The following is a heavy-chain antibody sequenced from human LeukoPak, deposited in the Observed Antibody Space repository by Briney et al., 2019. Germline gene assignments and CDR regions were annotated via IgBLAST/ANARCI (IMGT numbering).Heavy chain of an antibody. CDR1: GGSFSGYY. CDR3: ARGHSSRWSTLYNWFDP. V-gene: IGHV4-34*01. Sequence: PSETLSLTCAVYGGSFSGYYWSWIRQPPGKGLEWIGEINHSGSTNYNPSLKSRVTISVDTSKNQFSLKLSSVTAAGTAVYYCARGHSSRWSTLYNWFDPWGQGTLVTVSS. CDR2: INHSGST. J-gene: IGHJ5*02. D-gene: IGHD6-13*01.